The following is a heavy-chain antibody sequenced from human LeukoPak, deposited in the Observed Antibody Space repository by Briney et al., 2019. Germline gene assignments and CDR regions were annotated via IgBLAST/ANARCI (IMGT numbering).Heavy chain of an antibody. D-gene: IGHD3-22*01. CDR1: GGSISNYY. Sequence: SETLSLTCTVSGGSISNYYWSWIRQPPTNGLEWIGYIYYSGSTNYNPSLKSRVTISVDTSKNQFSLKLRSVTAADTAVFYCARHSLSGYYPFFDSWGQGTLVTVSS. J-gene: IGHJ4*02. V-gene: IGHV4-59*08. CDR3: ARHSLSGYYPFFDS. CDR2: IYYSGST.